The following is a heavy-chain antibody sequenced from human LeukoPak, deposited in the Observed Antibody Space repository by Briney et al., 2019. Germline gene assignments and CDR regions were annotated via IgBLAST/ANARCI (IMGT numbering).Heavy chain of an antibody. D-gene: IGHD5-18*01. J-gene: IGHJ4*02. CDR1: GGSISSFY. Sequence: PSETLSLTCTVSGGSISSFYWNWIRQPPGKGLEWIGYIYYSGSTNYNPSLKSRVTISVDTSKNQFSLRLSSVTAADTAVYYCARGRYSYGLLGYWGQGTLVTVSS. V-gene: IGHV4-59*08. CDR3: ARGRYSYGLLGY. CDR2: IYYSGST.